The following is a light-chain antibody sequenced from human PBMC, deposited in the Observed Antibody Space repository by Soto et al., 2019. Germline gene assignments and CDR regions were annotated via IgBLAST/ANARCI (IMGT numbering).Light chain of an antibody. Sequence: EVVMTQSPATLSVSPGERATVSCRAIQSVSTNLAWYQQRPGKAPRLLIYDASTRATGIPARFSGSGSGTEFTLTITSLQSEDFGLYYCQQYNNWPRTFGQGTELLIK. J-gene: IGKJ2*01. CDR1: QSVSTN. V-gene: IGKV3D-15*01. CDR2: DAS. CDR3: QQYNNWPRT.